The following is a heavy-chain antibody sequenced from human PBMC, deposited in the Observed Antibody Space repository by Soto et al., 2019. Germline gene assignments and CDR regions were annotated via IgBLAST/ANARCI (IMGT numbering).Heavy chain of an antibody. CDR1: GFTFSSNY. V-gene: IGHV3-53*01. Sequence: LRLSCSASGFTFSSNYMSWVRQAPGKGLEWVSVIYSGGSTYYADSVKGRFTISRDNSKNTLYLQMNSLRAEDTAVYYCARDRRGGSGSYYSYYYYGMDVWGQGTTVTVSS. J-gene: IGHJ6*02. D-gene: IGHD3-10*01. CDR3: ARDRRGGSGSYYSYYYYGMDV. CDR2: IYSGGST.